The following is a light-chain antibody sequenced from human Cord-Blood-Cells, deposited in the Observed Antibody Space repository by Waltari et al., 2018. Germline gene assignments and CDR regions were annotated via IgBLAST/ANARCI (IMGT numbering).Light chain of an antibody. V-gene: IGKV1-39*01. Sequence: LQMTKSPSSLSAPVGDRVTITCRANQSIRSYLNCYQQKPEKAPKLLIYAASSLQSGVRARFSGSESGTDFTLTISSLQPEDCATYYCQQSYSTPYSFGQRTKREI. CDR2: AAS. CDR1: QSIRSY. CDR3: QQSYSTPYS. J-gene: IGKJ2*03.